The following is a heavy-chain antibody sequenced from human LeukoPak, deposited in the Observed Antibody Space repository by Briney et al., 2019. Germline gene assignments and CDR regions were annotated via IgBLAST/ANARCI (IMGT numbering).Heavy chain of an antibody. D-gene: IGHD3-22*01. CDR2: ISGSGGST. J-gene: IGHJ6*03. Sequence: GGSLRLSCVASGFTFSSYAMSWVRQAPGKGLEWVSAISGSGGSTYYADSVKGRFTISRDNSKNTLYLQMNSLRAEDTAVYYCAKFYYDSSGYYLGRYMDVWGKGTTVTVSS. CDR1: GFTFSSYA. V-gene: IGHV3-23*01. CDR3: AKFYYDSSGYYLGRYMDV.